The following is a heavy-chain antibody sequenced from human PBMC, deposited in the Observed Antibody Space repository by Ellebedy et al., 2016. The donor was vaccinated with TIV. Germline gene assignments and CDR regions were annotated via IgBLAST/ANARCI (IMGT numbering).Heavy chain of an antibody. V-gene: IGHV4-59*01. CDR3: AREPVIRFLQWGQTQGGYYYYGMDV. J-gene: IGHJ6*02. Sequence: MPSETLSLTCTVSGASISTFYWSWIRQPPGKALEWIGYIYDIGGIRSTNYMSSLRSRVTIAGDTSKNQFSLRLNSVTAADTAVYYCAREPVIRFLQWGQTQGGYYYYGMDVWGQGTTVTVSS. D-gene: IGHD3-3*01. CDR2: IYDIGGIRST. CDR1: GASISTFY.